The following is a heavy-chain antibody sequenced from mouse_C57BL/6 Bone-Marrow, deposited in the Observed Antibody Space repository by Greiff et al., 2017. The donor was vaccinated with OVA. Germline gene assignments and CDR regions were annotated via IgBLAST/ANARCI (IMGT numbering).Heavy chain of an antibody. CDR2: INPSNGGT. Sequence: QVQLQQPGAELVKPGASVKLSCKASGYTFTSYWMHWVKQRPGRGLEWIGNINPSNGGTNYNEKFKSKATLTVDKSSSTAYMQLSSLTSEDSAVYYCARLGKSQATVGDWGQGSTLTVSS. CDR3: ARLGKSQATVGD. D-gene: IGHD3-2*02. V-gene: IGHV1-53*01. J-gene: IGHJ2*01. CDR1: GYTFTSYW.